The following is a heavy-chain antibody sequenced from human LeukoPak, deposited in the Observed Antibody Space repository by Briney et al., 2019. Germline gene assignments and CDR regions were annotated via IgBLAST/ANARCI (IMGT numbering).Heavy chain of an antibody. D-gene: IGHD3-22*01. CDR2: IYYSGST. Sequence: PSETLSLTCTVSGGSISSYYWSWIRQPPGKGLEWIGYIYYSGSTNYNPSLKSRVTISVDTSKNQFSLKLSSVTAADTAVYYCAREGPRPYYYDSAGVDYWGQGTLVTVSS. J-gene: IGHJ4*02. CDR1: GGSISSYY. CDR3: AREGPRPYYYDSAGVDY. V-gene: IGHV4-59*12.